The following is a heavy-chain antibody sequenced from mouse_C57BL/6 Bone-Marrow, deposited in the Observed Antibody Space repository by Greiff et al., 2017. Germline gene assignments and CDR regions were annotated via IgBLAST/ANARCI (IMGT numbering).Heavy chain of an antibody. CDR2: ISDGGSYT. V-gene: IGHV5-4*01. Sequence: EVQLVESGGGLVKPGGSLKLSCAASGFTFSSYAMSWVRQTPEKRLEWVATISDGGSYTYYPDNVKGRFTISRDNAKNNLYLQMSHLKSEDTAMYYCARVGIYYDYDWFAYWGQGTLVTVSA. CDR1: GFTFSSYA. CDR3: ARVGIYYDYDWFAY. J-gene: IGHJ3*01. D-gene: IGHD2-4*01.